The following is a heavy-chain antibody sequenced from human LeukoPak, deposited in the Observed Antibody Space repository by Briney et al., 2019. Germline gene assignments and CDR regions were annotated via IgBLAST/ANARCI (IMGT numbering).Heavy chain of an antibody. V-gene: IGHV1-2*02. CDR3: ARDRRYFGSGSYIGFDP. Sequence: GASVKVSCKASGYTFTDYYMHWVRQAPGQGLEWMGWINPNSGGTNYAQKFQVRVTMTKDRSISTAYMELSRLRSDDTAVYYCARDRRYFGSGSYIGFDPWGQGTLVTVSS. J-gene: IGHJ5*02. D-gene: IGHD3-10*01. CDR2: INPNSGGT. CDR1: GYTFTDYY.